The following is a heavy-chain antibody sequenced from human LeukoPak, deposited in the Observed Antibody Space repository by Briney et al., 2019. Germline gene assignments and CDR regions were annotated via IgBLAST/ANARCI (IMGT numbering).Heavy chain of an antibody. CDR1: GGTFSSYA. D-gene: IGHD2-21*02. CDR2: IIPILGIA. Sequence: SVRVSCAASGGTFSSYAISWGREAPGQGREWMGGIIPILGIANYAQNFQGRVKITADNSTSTAYMELSSLRSEDTAVYYCARSGAHCGGDCYRNWFDPWGQGTLVTVSS. J-gene: IGHJ5*02. V-gene: IGHV1-69*10. CDR3: ARSGAHCGGDCYRNWFDP.